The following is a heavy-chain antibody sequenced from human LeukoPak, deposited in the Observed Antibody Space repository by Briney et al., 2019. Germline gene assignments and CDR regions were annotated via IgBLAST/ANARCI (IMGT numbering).Heavy chain of an antibody. CDR3: ARGALFSMGGVVVAASMPSAFDI. J-gene: IGHJ3*02. Sequence: PGRSLRLSCAASGFTLSSYGMHWVRQAPGKGLEWVAVIWYDGTKEYDADSVKGRFTISRDNSKNTLYLQMNSLRAEDTAVYYCARGALFSMGGVVVAASMPSAFDIWGQGTVVTVSS. CDR2: IWYDGTKE. CDR1: GFTLSSYG. D-gene: IGHD2-2*01. V-gene: IGHV3-33*01.